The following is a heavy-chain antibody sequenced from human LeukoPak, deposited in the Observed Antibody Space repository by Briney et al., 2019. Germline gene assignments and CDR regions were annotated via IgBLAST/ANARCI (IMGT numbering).Heavy chain of an antibody. Sequence: GSSVKVSCKASGGTFSSYAISWVRQAPGQGLGWMGRIIPILGIANYAQKFQGRVTITADKSTSTAYMELSRLRSEDTAVYYSARGTPYGITIFGVAYGMYGWGQGTTVTVSS. CDR2: IIPILGIA. D-gene: IGHD3-3*01. J-gene: IGHJ6*02. CDR1: GGTFSSYA. V-gene: IGHV1-69*04. CDR3: ARGTPYGITIFGVAYGMYG.